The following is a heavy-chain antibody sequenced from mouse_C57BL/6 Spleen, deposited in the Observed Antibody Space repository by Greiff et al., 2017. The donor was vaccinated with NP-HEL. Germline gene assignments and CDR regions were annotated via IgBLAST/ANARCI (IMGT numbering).Heavy chain of an antibody. CDR1: GYTFTSYT. Sequence: QVQLQQSGAELARPGASVKMSCKASGYTFTSYTMHGVKQRPGQGLEWIGYINPSSGYTKYNQKFKDKATLTADKSSSTAYMQLSSLTSEDSAVYYCARGILDDWGQGTTLTVSS. J-gene: IGHJ2*01. CDR3: ARGILDD. CDR2: INPSSGYT. V-gene: IGHV1-4*01.